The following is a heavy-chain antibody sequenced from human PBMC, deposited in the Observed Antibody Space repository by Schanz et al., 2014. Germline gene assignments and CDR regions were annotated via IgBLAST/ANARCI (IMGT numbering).Heavy chain of an antibody. D-gene: IGHD1-1*01. V-gene: IGHV3-30*18. CDR3: AKKVPAYNPFDS. CDR1: GFIFGSSV. CDR2: VSSDGNND. J-gene: IGHJ4*02. Sequence: VQLVESGGGLVQPGGSLRLSCTASGFIFGSSVMAWVRQAPGKGLEWVALVSSDGNNDYYTDSVKGRFTISRDNSKNTVYLQMDSLRAEDTAVYFCAKKVPAYNPFDSWGQGTLVTVSS.